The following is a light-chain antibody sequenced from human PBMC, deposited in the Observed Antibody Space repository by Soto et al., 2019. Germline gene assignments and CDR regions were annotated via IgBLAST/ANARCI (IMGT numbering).Light chain of an antibody. CDR2: AAS. Sequence: DIQMTQSPSSLSASVGDRVTITCRASQSISSYLNWYQQKPGKAPELLIYAASSLQSGVPSRFSGSGSGTDFTLTISSLQPEDFATYYCQQSYSTPRVFTFGPGTKVDIK. J-gene: IGKJ3*01. CDR3: QQSYSTPRVFT. CDR1: QSISSY. V-gene: IGKV1-39*01.